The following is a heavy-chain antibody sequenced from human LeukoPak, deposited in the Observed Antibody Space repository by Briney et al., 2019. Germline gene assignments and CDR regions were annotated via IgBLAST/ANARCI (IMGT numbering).Heavy chain of an antibody. CDR2: IYPADSDT. J-gene: IGHJ3*02. CDR3: ARQYGDHALDTFDI. D-gene: IGHD4-17*01. Sequence: GESLKISFKGSGYSFAFFWIGWVRQMPGKGLEWMGIIYPADSDTRYSPSFQGQVTISADKSISTAYLQWSSLKASDTAVYYCARQYGDHALDTFDIWGQGTMVTVSS. V-gene: IGHV5-51*01. CDR1: GYSFAFFW.